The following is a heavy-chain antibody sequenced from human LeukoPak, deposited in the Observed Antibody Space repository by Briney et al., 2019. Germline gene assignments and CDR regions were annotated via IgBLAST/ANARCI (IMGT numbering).Heavy chain of an antibody. CDR3: ARRLISAAADYFDY. V-gene: IGHV5-51*01. Sequence: GESPKISCKGSGYSFTSYWIGWVRQMPGKGLGWMGIIYPGDSDTRYSPSFQGQVTISADKSISTAYLQWSSLKASDTAMYYCARRLISAAADYFDYWGQGTLVTVSS. CDR1: GYSFTSYW. J-gene: IGHJ4*02. CDR2: IYPGDSDT. D-gene: IGHD6-13*01.